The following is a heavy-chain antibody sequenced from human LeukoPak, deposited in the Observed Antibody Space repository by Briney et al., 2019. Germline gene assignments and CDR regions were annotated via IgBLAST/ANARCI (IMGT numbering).Heavy chain of an antibody. J-gene: IGHJ4*02. D-gene: IGHD3-10*01. V-gene: IGHV1-46*01. Sequence: ASVKVSCKASGYTFTSYYMHRVRQAPGQGLEWMGIINPSGGSTSYAQKFQGRVTMTRDTSTSTVYMELSSLRSEDTAVYYCARVVGSYYGSGSYPYYFDYWGQGTLVTVSS. CDR1: GYTFTSYY. CDR3: ARVVGSYYGSGSYPYYFDY. CDR2: INPSGGST.